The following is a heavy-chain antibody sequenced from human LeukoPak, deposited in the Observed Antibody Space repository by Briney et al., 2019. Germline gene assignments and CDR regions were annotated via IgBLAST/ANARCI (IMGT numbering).Heavy chain of an antibody. D-gene: IGHD6-19*01. CDR3: ARRGPTVPDSGDYYFDF. Sequence: GESLKISCKGSGYSFSSYWIGWVRQLPVKGLEWMGIIYLRDSEITYSPSFEGRATISADKSISTAHLQWSSLKASDTAIYYCARRGPTVPDSGDYYFDFWGQGTLVTVSS. CDR2: IYLRDSEI. CDR1: GYSFSSYW. J-gene: IGHJ4*02. V-gene: IGHV5-51*01.